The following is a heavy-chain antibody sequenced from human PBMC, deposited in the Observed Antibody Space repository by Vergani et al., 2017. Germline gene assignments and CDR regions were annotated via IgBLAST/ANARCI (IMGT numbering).Heavy chain of an antibody. V-gene: IGHV1-69*12. J-gene: IGHJ6*02. Sequence: QVQLVQSGAEVKKPGSSVKVSCKASGGTFSSYAISWVRQAPGQGLEWMGGIIPIFGTANYAQKFQGRVTITADESTSTAYMELSSLRSEDTAVYYCARGMVRGVIMIMDFGMDVWGQGTTVTVPS. CDR2: IIPIFGTA. CDR1: GGTFSSYA. D-gene: IGHD3-10*01. CDR3: ARGMVRGVIMIMDFGMDV.